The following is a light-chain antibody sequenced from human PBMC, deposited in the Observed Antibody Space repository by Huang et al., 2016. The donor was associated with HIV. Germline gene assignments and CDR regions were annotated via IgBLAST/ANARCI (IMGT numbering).Light chain of an antibody. CDR1: QSISNY. V-gene: IGKV1-39*01. Sequence: DIQMTQSPSSLSASVGDRVTIACRAGQSISNYLNLYQQKPGKAPDLLIYGASTLQSGVPTRFSGGGSGTDFTLTISSLQPEDFATYYCQQSYSSPLTFGGGTKVEIK. J-gene: IGKJ4*01. CDR2: GAS. CDR3: QQSYSSPLT.